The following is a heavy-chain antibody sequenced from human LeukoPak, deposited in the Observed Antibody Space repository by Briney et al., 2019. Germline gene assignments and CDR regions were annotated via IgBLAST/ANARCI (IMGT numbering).Heavy chain of an antibody. Sequence: GGSLRLSCAASEFTFSNYNMNWGRQAPGKGLEWVSYISSSSSTIQYADSVKGRFTISRDNAKNSLYLQMNSLRVEDTAMYYCARDNFGSGDLRKFDFWGQGTLVTVSS. V-gene: IGHV3-48*01. D-gene: IGHD3-10*01. CDR2: ISSSSSTI. CDR3: ARDNFGSGDLRKFDF. J-gene: IGHJ4*02. CDR1: EFTFSNYN.